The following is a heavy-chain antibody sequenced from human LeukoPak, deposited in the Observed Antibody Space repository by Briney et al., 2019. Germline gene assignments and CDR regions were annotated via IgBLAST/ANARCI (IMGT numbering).Heavy chain of an antibody. D-gene: IGHD6-19*01. CDR2: FDPEEGET. J-gene: IGHJ1*01. CDR1: GYTLTELS. V-gene: IGHV1-24*01. Sequence: ASVKVSCKVSGYTLTELSMHWVRQAPGKGLEWMGGFDPEEGETIYAQKFQGRVTMTEDTSTDTAYMELSSLRPEDTAVYYCATVRQWLVRGYFQHWGQGTLVTVSS. CDR3: ATVRQWLVRGYFQH.